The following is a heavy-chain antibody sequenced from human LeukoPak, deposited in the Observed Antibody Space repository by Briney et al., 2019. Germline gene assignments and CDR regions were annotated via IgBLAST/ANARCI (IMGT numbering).Heavy chain of an antibody. CDR2: INPSGGST. CDR1: GYTFTSYY. CDR3: AKDYYIAAAGTVIALFDY. D-gene: IGHD6-13*01. Sequence: ASVKVSCKASGYTFTSYYMHWVRQAPGQGLEWMGIINPSGGSTSYAQKFQGRVTMTRDTSTSTVYMELSSLRSEDTAVYYCAKDYYIAAAGTVIALFDYWGQGTLVTVSS. J-gene: IGHJ4*02. V-gene: IGHV1-46*01.